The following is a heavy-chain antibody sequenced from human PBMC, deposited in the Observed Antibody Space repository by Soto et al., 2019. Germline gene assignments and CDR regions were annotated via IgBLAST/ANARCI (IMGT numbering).Heavy chain of an antibody. D-gene: IGHD2-15*01. CDR3: ARGGDCSGGSCYSNDY. CDR2: INHSGST. CDR1: GGSFSGYY. J-gene: IGHJ4*02. V-gene: IGHV4-34*01. Sequence: QVQLQQWGAGLLKPSETLSLTCAVYGGSFSGYYWSWIRQPPGKGLEWIGEINHSGSTNYNPSLKSRVRISVDTSNKQFALKLSSVTAADTAVYYCARGGDCSGGSCYSNDYWGQGTLVTASS.